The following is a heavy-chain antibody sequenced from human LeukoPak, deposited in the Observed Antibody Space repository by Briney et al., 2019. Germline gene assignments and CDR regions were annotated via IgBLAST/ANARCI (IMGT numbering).Heavy chain of an antibody. CDR3: ARDPQPTYSSSWHRNWFDP. D-gene: IGHD6-13*01. J-gene: IGHJ5*02. Sequence: ASVKVSCKASGYTFTGYYMHWVRQAPGQGLEWMGWINPNSGGTNYAQKFQGRVTMTRDTSISIAYMELSRLRSDDTAVYYCARDPQPTYSSSWHRNWFDPWGQGTLVTVSS. V-gene: IGHV1-2*02. CDR2: INPNSGGT. CDR1: GYTFTGYY.